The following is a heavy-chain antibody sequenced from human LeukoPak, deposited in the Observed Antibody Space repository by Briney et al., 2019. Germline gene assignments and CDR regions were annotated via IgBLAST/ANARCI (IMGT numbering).Heavy chain of an antibody. CDR3: AREASSGFVDY. J-gene: IGHJ4*02. D-gene: IGHD6-19*01. V-gene: IGHV4-4*07. CDR1: GGSITIYY. CDR2: IYTSGST. Sequence: PSETLSLTCTVSGGSITIYYWSWIQQPAGKGLEWIGRIYTSGSTNYNPSLKSRVTMSVDTSKNQFSLNLSSVTAADTAVYYCAREASSGFVDYWGQGTLVTVSS.